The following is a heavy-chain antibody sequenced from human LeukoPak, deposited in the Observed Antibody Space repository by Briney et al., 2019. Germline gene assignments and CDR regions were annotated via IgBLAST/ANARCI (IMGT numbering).Heavy chain of an antibody. CDR3: ARTRITMVRGVIWYFDY. CDR1: GFTVSSNY. D-gene: IGHD3-10*01. J-gene: IGHJ4*02. Sequence: TGGSLRLSCAASGFTVSSNYMSWVRQAPGKGLEWVSVIYSGGSTYYADSVKGRFTISRDNSKNTLYLQMNSLRAEDTAVYYCARTRITMVRGVIWYFDYWGQGTLVTISS. V-gene: IGHV3-53*01. CDR2: IYSGGST.